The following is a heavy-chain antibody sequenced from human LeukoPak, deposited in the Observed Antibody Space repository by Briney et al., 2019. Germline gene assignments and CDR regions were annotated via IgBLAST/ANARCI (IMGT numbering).Heavy chain of an antibody. V-gene: IGHV2-5*02. Sequence: SGPTLVKPTQTLTLTCTFSGFSLSTSGVGVGWIRQRPGKALEWLAPIYWDDDKRYSPTLKSRLTISKDTSKNQVVLTMTNMDPVDTATYSCAHSYYSGSGSYSYYFDYWGQGTLVTVSS. J-gene: IGHJ4*02. CDR2: IYWDDDK. CDR1: GFSLSTSGVG. CDR3: AHSYYSGSGSYSYYFDY. D-gene: IGHD3-10*01.